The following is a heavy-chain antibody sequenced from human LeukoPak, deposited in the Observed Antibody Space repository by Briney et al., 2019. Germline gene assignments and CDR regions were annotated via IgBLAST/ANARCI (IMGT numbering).Heavy chain of an antibody. J-gene: IGHJ5*02. D-gene: IGHD5-12*01. CDR2: INHSGST. V-gene: IGHV4-34*01. CDR3: ARRGYSGYDGNWFDP. Sequence: PSETLSLTCAVYGGSFSGYYWSWIRQPPGKGLEWIGEINHSGSTNYNPSLKSRVTISVDTSKNQFSLKLSSVTAADTAVYYCARRGYSGYDGNWFDPWGQGTLVTVSS. CDR1: GGSFSGYY.